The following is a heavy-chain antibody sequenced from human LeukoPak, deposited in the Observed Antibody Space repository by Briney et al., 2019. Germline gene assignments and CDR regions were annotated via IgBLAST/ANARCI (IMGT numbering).Heavy chain of an antibody. D-gene: IGHD2-15*01. J-gene: IGHJ4*02. V-gene: IGHV1-2*02. Sequence: ASVKVSCKASGYTFTGYYIHWVRQAPGQGLEWMGWIYPNSGGTNYAQRFQGRVTMTRDTSITTAYMELSRLRSDDTAVYYCARPTEYCTGGSCYWRFDYWGQGTLVTVSS. CDR2: IYPNSGGT. CDR3: ARPTEYCTGGSCYWRFDY. CDR1: GYTFTGYY.